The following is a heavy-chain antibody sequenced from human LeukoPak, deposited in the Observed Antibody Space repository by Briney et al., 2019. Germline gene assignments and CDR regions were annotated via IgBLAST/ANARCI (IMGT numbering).Heavy chain of an antibody. CDR3: ARTPGFCSGGSCDY. V-gene: IGHV3-21*01. Sequence: PGGSLRLSCAASGFTFSSYSMNWVRQAPGKGLEWVSSISSSSSYIYYADSVKGRFTISRDNAKNSLYLQMSSLRAEDTAIYYCARTPGFCSGGSCDYWGQGTLVTVSS. CDR2: ISSSSSYI. CDR1: GFTFSSYS. D-gene: IGHD2-15*01. J-gene: IGHJ4*02.